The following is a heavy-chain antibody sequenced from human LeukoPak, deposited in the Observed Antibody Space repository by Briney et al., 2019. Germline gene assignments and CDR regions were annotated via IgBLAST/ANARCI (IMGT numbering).Heavy chain of an antibody. D-gene: IGHD3-9*01. V-gene: IGHV1-69*06. Sequence: GASVKVSCKASGGTFSNYAINWVRQASGQGLEWMGGIIPIFNTANYAQKFQGRVTITADKFTNTAYQDLNSLRSDDTAVYYCARDRDYDVLTTYYFGAFDIWGQGTMVTVSS. J-gene: IGHJ3*02. CDR3: ARDRDYDVLTTYYFGAFDI. CDR2: IIPIFNTA. CDR1: GGTFSNYA.